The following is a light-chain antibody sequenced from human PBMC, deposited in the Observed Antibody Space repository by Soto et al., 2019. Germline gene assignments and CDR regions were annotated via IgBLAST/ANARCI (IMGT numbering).Light chain of an antibody. CDR3: SARDDSLSGVV. CDR1: SSNIGSNQ. Sequence: QSVLTQPPSTSGTPGQRVTISCSGSSSNIGSNQVYWYQQFPGMAPKLLMYRSDQRPTGVPDRFSGSKSGTSAPLAISGLRSDDEADYYCSARDDSLSGVVFGGGTKLTVL. V-gene: IGLV1-47*01. J-gene: IGLJ2*01. CDR2: RSD.